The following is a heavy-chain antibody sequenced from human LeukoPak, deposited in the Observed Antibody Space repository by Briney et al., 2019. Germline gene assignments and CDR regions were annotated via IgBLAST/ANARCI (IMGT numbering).Heavy chain of an antibody. D-gene: IGHD5-12*01. Sequence: GASEAGSCKASGYTFTGYYLHWVRQAPGQGLEWMGWITPNSGGTSYAQKFQGRVTTTRDTSIITAYMELSRLTSDDTAVYYCARGLWLRSSGYDYLDYWGQETLVTVSS. CDR3: ARGLWLRSSGYDYLDY. CDR1: GYTFTGYY. J-gene: IGHJ4*02. CDR2: ITPNSGGT. V-gene: IGHV1-2*02.